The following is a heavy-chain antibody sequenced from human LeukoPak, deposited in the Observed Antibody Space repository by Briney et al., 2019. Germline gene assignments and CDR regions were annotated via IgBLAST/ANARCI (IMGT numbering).Heavy chain of an antibody. J-gene: IGHJ4*02. Sequence: PGGSLRLSCAASGFTVSSNYMSWVRQAPGKGLEWVSVIYSSGSTYYADSVKGRFTIFRDNSKNTLYLQMNSLRAADTAVYYCARDRGGPVGDWGQGTLVTVSS. CDR3: ARDRGGPVGD. CDR2: IYSSGST. V-gene: IGHV3-53*01. CDR1: GFTVSSNY. D-gene: IGHD2-15*01.